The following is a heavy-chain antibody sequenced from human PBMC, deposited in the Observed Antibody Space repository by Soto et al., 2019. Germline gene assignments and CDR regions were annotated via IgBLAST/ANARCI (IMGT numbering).Heavy chain of an antibody. Sequence: QVQLVQSGAEVKKPGASVKVSCKASGYTFTAFGISWVRQAPGQGLEWMGWISAYNGKTNYAQKVQGRDTMTTDTXXTXALXERRSLRSDDTDVYYCARDNFDYIWGTYLPNWFDPWGQGTLVTVSS. CDR1: GYTFTAFG. J-gene: IGHJ5*02. V-gene: IGHV1-18*01. CDR2: ISAYNGKT. D-gene: IGHD3-16*02. CDR3: ARDNFDYIWGTYLPNWFDP.